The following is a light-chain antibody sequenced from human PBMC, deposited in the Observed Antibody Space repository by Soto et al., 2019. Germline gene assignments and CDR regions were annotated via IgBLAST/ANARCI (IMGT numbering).Light chain of an antibody. CDR2: WAS. CDR3: QQYYSFGGT. J-gene: IGKJ1*01. Sequence: DIVMTQSPDSLAVSLGERATINCKSSQSVLYSSINKNYLAWYQQKPGQPPKLLIYWASTRESGVPDRFSGSGSGTDFTLTISSLQAEDVAVYYCQQYYSFGGTFGQGTKVEIK. V-gene: IGKV4-1*01. CDR1: QSVLYSSINKNY.